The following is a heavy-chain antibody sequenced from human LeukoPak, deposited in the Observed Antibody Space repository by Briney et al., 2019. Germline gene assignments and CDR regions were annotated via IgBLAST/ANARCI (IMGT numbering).Heavy chain of an antibody. D-gene: IGHD2-15*01. V-gene: IGHV3-23*01. CDR2: ISGSGGST. CDR1: GFTFSSYA. Sequence: PGGSLRLSCAASGFTFSSYAMSWVRQAPGKGLEWVSAISGSGGSTYYADPVKGRFTISRDNSKNTLYLQMNSLRAEDTAVYYCAKTNTYCSGGSCSTVPLGYWGQGTLVTVSS. J-gene: IGHJ4*02. CDR3: AKTNTYCSGGSCSTVPLGY.